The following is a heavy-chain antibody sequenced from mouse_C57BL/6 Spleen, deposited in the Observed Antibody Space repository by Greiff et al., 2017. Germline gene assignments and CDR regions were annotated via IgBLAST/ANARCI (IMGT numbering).Heavy chain of an antibody. CDR3: ARSNYGERGDD. CDR2: IYPGSGST. J-gene: IGHJ2*01. CDR1: GYTFTSYW. V-gene: IGHV1-55*01. Sequence: QVQLQQSGAELVKPGASVKMSCKASGYTFTSYWITWVKQRPGQGLEWIGDIYPGSGSTNYNEKFKSKATLTVDTSSSTAYMQLSSLTSEDSAVYYCARSNYGERGDDWGQGTTLTVSS. D-gene: IGHD2-5*01.